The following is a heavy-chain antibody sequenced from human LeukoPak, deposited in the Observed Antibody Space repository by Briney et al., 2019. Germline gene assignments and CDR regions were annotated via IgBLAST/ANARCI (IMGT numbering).Heavy chain of an antibody. CDR2: IYYSGST. CDR1: GGSISSYY. J-gene: IGHJ4*02. CDR3: ARRKAVATIGY. Sequence: SETLSLTCTVSGGSISSYYWSWIRQPPGKGLEWIGYIYYSGSTNYNPSLKSRVTISVDTSKNQFSLKLSSVTAADTAVYYCARRKAVATIGYWGQGTLVTVSS. D-gene: IGHD5-12*01. V-gene: IGHV4-59*12.